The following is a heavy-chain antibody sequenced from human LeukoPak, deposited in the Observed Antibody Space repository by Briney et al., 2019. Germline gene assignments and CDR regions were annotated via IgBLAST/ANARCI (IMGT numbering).Heavy chain of an antibody. Sequence: SETLSLTCTVSGGSISRGGYYWSWIRQPPGKGLEWIGYIYYSGSTYYNPSLKSRVTISVDTSKNQFSLKLSSVTAADTAVYYCARNVLRFLDPLTTYYMDVWGKGTTVTVSS. V-gene: IGHV4-31*03. CDR2: IYYSGST. CDR1: GGSISRGGYY. D-gene: IGHD3-3*01. J-gene: IGHJ6*03. CDR3: ARNVLRFLDPLTTYYMDV.